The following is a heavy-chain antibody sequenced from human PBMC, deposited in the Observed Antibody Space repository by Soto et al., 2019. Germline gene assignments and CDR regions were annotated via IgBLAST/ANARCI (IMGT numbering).Heavy chain of an antibody. CDR1: GGTFSSYT. CDR2: IIPILGIA. Sequence: QVQLVQSGAEVKKPGSSVKVSCKASGGTFSSYTISWVRQAPGQGLEWMGRIIPILGIANYAQKFQGRVTITADKSTSTAYMELSSQRSEDTAVYYCARDSRLQNYYYYYMDVWGKGTTVTVSS. CDR3: ARDSRLQNYYYYYMDV. D-gene: IGHD4-4*01. J-gene: IGHJ6*03. V-gene: IGHV1-69*08.